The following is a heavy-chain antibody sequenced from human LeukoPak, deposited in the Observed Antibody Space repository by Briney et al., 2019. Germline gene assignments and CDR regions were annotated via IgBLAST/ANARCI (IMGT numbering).Heavy chain of an antibody. CDR3: AKDFDDYGDYAFDY. CDR2: ISGSGDST. CDR1: GFTFSSCG. D-gene: IGHD4-17*01. Sequence: GGSLRLSCAASGFTFSSCGMSWVRQAPGKGLEWVSAISGSGDSTYYADSVKGRFTISRDNSKNTLYLQMNSLRAEDTAVYYCAKDFDDYGDYAFDYWGQGTLVTVSS. J-gene: IGHJ4*02. V-gene: IGHV3-23*01.